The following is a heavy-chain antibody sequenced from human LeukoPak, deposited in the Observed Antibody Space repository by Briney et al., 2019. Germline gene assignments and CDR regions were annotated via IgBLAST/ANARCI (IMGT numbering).Heavy chain of an antibody. V-gene: IGHV3-53*01. CDR3: AKYDSGAYYHP. CDR2: IYSGGNT. CDR1: GFIFSTYW. Sequence: GGSLRLSCAASGFIFSTYWMSWVRQAPGTGLEWVSVIYSGGNTYYADSVKGRFTISRDNSKNTLYLQMNSLRAEDTAFYYCAKYDSGAYYHPWGQGTLVTVSS. J-gene: IGHJ5*02. D-gene: IGHD3-22*01.